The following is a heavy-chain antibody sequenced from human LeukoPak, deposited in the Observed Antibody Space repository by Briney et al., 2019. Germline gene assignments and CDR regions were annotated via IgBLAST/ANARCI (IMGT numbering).Heavy chain of an antibody. Sequence: PSKTLSLTCAVYGGSFSGYYWSWIRQPPGKGLEWIGEINHSGSTNYNPSLKSRVTISVDTTKNQFSLKLSSVTAADTAVYYCARDYYDSSGYPGGNNWGQGTLVTVSS. CDR2: INHSGST. J-gene: IGHJ4*02. V-gene: IGHV4-34*01. CDR3: ARDYYDSSGYPGGNN. CDR1: GGSFSGYY. D-gene: IGHD3-22*01.